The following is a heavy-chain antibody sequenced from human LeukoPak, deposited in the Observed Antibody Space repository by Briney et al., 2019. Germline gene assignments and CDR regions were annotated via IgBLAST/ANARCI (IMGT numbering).Heavy chain of an antibody. CDR3: ARDYYDSSGSFLIGP. CDR1: GGSFSSGGYY. D-gene: IGHD3-22*01. J-gene: IGHJ5*02. V-gene: IGHV4-31*03. Sequence: SETLSLTCTVSGGSFSSGGYYWSWIGQHPGKGLEGIGYIYYNGSTYYNPSLKSRVTIAVDTSKNQFSLKLSSVTAADTAVYYCARDYYDSSGSFLIGPWGQGTLVTVSS. CDR2: IYYNGST.